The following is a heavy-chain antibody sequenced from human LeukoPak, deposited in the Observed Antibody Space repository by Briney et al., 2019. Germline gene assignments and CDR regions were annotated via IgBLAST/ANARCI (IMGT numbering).Heavy chain of an antibody. D-gene: IGHD2-2*01. CDR2: INPNSGDT. CDR1: GYTFTGYY. CDR3: AREAVVVPAAYFDY. V-gene: IGHV1-2*02. J-gene: IGHJ4*02. Sequence: ASVKVSCKASGYTFTGYYMHWVRQAPGQGLEWMGWINPNSGDTNYAQKFQGRVTMTRDTSISTAYMELSRLRSDDTAVYYCAREAVVVPAAYFDYWGQGTLVTVSS.